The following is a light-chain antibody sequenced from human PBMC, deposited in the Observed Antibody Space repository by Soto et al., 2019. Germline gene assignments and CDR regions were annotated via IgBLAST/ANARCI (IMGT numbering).Light chain of an antibody. CDR2: DAS. CDR1: QSVSSY. CDR3: QQRSNWPPWT. Sequence: EIVLTQSPDTLSLSPGERTTLSCITNQSVSSYLAWYQQKPGQAPRLLIYDASNRATGIPARFSGSGSGTDFTLTISSLGPEDFAVYYCQQRSNWPPWTVGQGAKVDIK. J-gene: IGKJ1*01. V-gene: IGKV3-11*01.